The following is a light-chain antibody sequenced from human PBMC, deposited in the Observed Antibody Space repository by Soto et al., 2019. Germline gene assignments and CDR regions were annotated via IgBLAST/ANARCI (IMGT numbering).Light chain of an antibody. CDR3: SSYTSSSTYV. V-gene: IGLV2-14*01. CDR1: SSDVGGYNY. Sequence: QSLQTHPASVSGCPGQSITISCTGTSSDVGGYNYVSWYQQHPGKAPKLMIYDVSNRPSGVSNRFSGSKSGNTASLTISGLQAEDEADYYCSSYTSSSTYVFGTGTKVTVL. CDR2: DVS. J-gene: IGLJ1*01.